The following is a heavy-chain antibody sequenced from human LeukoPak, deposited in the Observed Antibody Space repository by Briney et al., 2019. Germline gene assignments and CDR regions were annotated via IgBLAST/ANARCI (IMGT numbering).Heavy chain of an antibody. CDR2: IVVGSGNT. Sequence: GASVKVSCKASGFTFTSSAMQWVRQARGQRLEWIGWIVVGSGNTNYAQKFQERVTITRDMSTSTAYMELSSLRSEDTAVYYCAATGTFTLYGMDVWGQGTTVTVSS. CDR1: GFTFTSSA. CDR3: AATGTFTLYGMDV. J-gene: IGHJ6*02. D-gene: IGHD1-1*01. V-gene: IGHV1-58*02.